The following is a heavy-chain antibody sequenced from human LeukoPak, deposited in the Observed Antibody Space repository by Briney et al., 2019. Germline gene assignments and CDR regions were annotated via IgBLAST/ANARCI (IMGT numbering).Heavy chain of an antibody. Sequence: LETLSLTFTVSGGSISSSSYYWGWIRQTPGKGVEWIGSIYYSASTYYNPSLESRVTTSRDTPKNQFSLKLSSMTAADTAIYYCVRASVDTGGAFDVWGQGTVVTVSS. CDR2: IYYSAST. CDR1: GGSISSSSYY. D-gene: IGHD2-8*02. J-gene: IGHJ3*01. V-gene: IGHV4-39*07. CDR3: VRASVDTGGAFDV.